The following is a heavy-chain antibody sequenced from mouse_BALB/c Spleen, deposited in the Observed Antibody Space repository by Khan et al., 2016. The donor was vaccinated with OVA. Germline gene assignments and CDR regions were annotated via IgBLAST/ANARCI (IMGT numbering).Heavy chain of an antibody. CDR1: GYTFTRYY. D-gene: IGHD1-1*01. CDR2: INPSNGGT. CDR3: TRKGYYGSSHRYFDV. J-gene: IGHJ1*01. V-gene: IGHV1-53*01. Sequence: QVQLQQSGTELVKPGASVKLSCKTSGYTFTRYYMYWVKQRPGQGLEWIGEINPSNGGTNFNEKFKSKATLTVDKSSSTAYMQISSLTPADSAVYYCTRKGYYGSSHRYFDVWGAGTTVTVAS.